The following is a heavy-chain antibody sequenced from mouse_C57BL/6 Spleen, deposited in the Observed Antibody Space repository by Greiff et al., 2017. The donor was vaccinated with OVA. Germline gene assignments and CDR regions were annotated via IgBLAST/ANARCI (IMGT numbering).Heavy chain of an antibody. D-gene: IGHD2-4*01. CDR1: GYAFSSSW. V-gene: IGHV1-69*01. Sequence: VQLQQSGPELVKPGASVKISCKASGYAFSSSWMNWVKQRPGQGLEWIGEIDPSDSYTNYNQKFKGKSTLTVDKSSSTAYMQLSSLTSEDSAVYYCARSGLRHFDYWGQGTTLTVSS. CDR3: ARSGLRHFDY. J-gene: IGHJ2*01. CDR2: IDPSDSYT.